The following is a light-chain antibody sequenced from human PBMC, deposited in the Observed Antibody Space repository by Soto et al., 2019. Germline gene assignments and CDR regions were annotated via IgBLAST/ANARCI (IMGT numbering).Light chain of an antibody. CDR1: SSDVGSYNL. CDR3: CSYAGSSGWV. J-gene: IGLJ3*02. CDR2: EVS. V-gene: IGLV2-23*02. Sequence: QSALTQPASVSGSPGQSTTISCTGTSSDVGSYNLVSWYQQHPGKAPKLMIYEVSKRPSGVSNRFSGPKSGNTASLTISGLQAEDEADYYCCSYAGSSGWVFGGGTKLTVL.